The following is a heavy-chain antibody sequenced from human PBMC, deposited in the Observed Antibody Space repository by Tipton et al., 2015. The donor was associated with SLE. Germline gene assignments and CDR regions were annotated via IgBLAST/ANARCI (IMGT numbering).Heavy chain of an antibody. CDR2: IHYSGGT. CDR3: ASLDFWSGYWGFQH. Sequence: LRLSCTVSGYSISSGYYWGWIRQPPGKGLEWIGSIHYSGGTYYNPSLKSRGTISADTSKNQFSLKLTSVTAADTAVYYCASLDFWSGYWGFQHWGQGTLVTVSS. J-gene: IGHJ1*01. CDR1: GYSISSGYY. D-gene: IGHD3-3*01. V-gene: IGHV4-38-2*02.